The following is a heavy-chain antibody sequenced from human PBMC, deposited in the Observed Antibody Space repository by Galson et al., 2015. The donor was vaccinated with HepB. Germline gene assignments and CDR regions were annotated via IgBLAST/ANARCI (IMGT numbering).Heavy chain of an antibody. CDR2: IDPSDSNT. D-gene: IGHD6-25*01. Sequence: QSGAEVKKPGESLRISCKGSGDSFTTDWISWVRQMPGKGLEWMGRIDPSDSNTDYSPSFEGHVSISADKSISTAYLQWTSLEASDTAIYYCARRAHQQAAGLAEYFQYWGQGTLVTVYS. CDR1: GDSFTTDW. V-gene: IGHV5-10-1*01. J-gene: IGHJ1*01. CDR3: ARRAHQQAAGLAEYFQY.